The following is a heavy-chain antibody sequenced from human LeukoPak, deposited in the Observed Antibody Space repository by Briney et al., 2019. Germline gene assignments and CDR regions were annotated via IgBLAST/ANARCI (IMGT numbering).Heavy chain of an antibody. D-gene: IGHD1-7*01. CDR2: INPSGGST. CDR3: ARDERDNWNYGTDRFDP. Sequence: EASVKVSCKASGYTFTSYYMHWVRQAPGQGLEWMGIINPSGGSTSYAQKFQGRVTMTRNTSISTAYMELSSLRSDDTAVYYCARDERDNWNYGTDRFDPWGQGTLVTVSS. CDR1: GYTFTSYY. V-gene: IGHV1-46*01. J-gene: IGHJ5*02.